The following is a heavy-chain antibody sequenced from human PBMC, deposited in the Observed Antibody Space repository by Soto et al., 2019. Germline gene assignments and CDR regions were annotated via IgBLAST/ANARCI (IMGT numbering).Heavy chain of an antibody. CDR2: IYYSGST. D-gene: IGHD2-15*01. J-gene: IGHJ3*02. Sequence: QVQLQESGPGLVKPSETLSLTCTVSGGSVSSGSYYWSWIRQPPGKGLEWIGYIYYSGSTNYNPSPKSRVTISEDTSQNQFHLKLSSVTAADTTVYYCARGSGPNDAFDIWGQGTMVTVSS. CDR1: GGSVSSGSYY. V-gene: IGHV4-61*01. CDR3: ARGSGPNDAFDI.